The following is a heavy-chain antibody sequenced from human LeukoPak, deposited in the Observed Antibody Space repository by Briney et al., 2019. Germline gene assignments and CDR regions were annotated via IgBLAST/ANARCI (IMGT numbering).Heavy chain of an antibody. D-gene: IGHD3-22*01. V-gene: IGHV4-31*03. J-gene: IGHJ4*02. CDR2: IYYSGST. CDR1: GGSISSGGYY. CDR3: ASQYYYDSSGYSYYFDY. Sequence: SETLSLTCTVSGGSISSGGYYWSWIRQHPGKGLEWIGYIYYSGSTYYNPSLKSRVTISVDTSKNQFSLKLSSVTAADTAVYYCASQYYYDSSGYSYYFDYWGQGTLVTVSS.